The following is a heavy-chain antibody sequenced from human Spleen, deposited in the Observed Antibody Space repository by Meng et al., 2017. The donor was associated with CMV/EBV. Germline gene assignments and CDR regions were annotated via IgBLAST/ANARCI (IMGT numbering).Heavy chain of an antibody. CDR1: GYTFTSYY. V-gene: IGHV1-46*01. CDR3: AREPGGYCSSTSCVPPFDY. D-gene: IGHD2-2*01. CDR2: INPSGGST. Sequence: ASVKVSCKASGYTFTSYYMHWVRQAPGQGLEWMGIINPSGGSTSYAQKFQGRVTMTRDTSTSTVYMELSSLRSEDTAVYYCAREPGGYCSSTSCVPPFDYWGQGTLVIVSS. J-gene: IGHJ4*02.